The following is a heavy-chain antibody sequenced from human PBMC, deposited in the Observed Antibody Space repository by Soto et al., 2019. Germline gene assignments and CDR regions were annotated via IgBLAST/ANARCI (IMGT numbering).Heavy chain of an antibody. CDR3: ARAGFSYGHLLF. CDR2: VFYSGAT. V-gene: IGHV4-30-4*01. D-gene: IGHD3-10*01. Sequence: SETLSLTCNVSGGPIKTGDYYWNWIRQPPGKGLEWIGYVFYSGATNYSPSLKSRAAISMDTSKNQFSLNLTSVTAADTAVYYCARAGFSYGHLLFWGQGIRVTVSS. J-gene: IGHJ4*02. CDR1: GGPIKTGDYY.